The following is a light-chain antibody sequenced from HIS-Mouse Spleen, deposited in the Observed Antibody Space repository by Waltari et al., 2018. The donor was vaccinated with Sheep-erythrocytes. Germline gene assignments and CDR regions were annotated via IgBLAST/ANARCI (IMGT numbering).Light chain of an antibody. J-gene: IGLJ2*01. Sequence: SYELTQPPSVSVSPGQTASITCSGDKLGDKYACWYQQKPGQSPVLVIYQDSKRPSGTPEAIPGLKPGETATPTISGTQAMDEADYYCQAWDSSTAVFGGGTKLTVL. CDR2: QDS. CDR3: QAWDSSTAV. CDR1: KLGDKY. V-gene: IGLV3-1*01.